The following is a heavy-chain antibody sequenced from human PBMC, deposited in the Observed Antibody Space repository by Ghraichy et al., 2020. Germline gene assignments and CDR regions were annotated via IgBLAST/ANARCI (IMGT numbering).Heavy chain of an antibody. CDR3: ARVGPTVFQYPSAFDI. J-gene: IGHJ3*02. D-gene: IGHD2-2*01. CDR2: IIPIFGTA. V-gene: IGHV1-69*13. Sequence: SVKVSCKASGGTFSSYAISWVRQAPGQGLEWMGGIIPIFGTANYAQKFQGRVTITADESTSTAYMELSSLRSEDTAVYYCARVGPTVFQYPSAFDIWGQGTMVTVSS. CDR1: GGTFSSYA.